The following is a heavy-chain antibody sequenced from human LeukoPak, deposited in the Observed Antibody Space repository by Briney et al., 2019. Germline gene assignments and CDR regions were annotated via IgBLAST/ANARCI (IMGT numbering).Heavy chain of an antibody. CDR2: ISHGAST. CDR1: GYSITRNYY. V-gene: IGHV4-38-2*02. J-gene: IGHJ6*03. CDR3: AGRNDGRNYYYYYMDV. D-gene: IGHD1-1*01. Sequence: SETLSLTCTVSGYSITRNYYWGWIRQPPGKGLEWIASISHGASTYYNPSLQSRVTMSVDTSKNQFSLKLSSVTAADTAVYYCAGRNDGRNYYYYYMDVWGKGTTVTISS.